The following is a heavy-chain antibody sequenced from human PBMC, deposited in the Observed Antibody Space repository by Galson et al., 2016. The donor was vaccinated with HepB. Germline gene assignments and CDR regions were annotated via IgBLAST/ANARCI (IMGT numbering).Heavy chain of an antibody. D-gene: IGHD1-26*01. Sequence: SLRLSCAASGFTFNNYGMTWVRQAPGKGLEVVSSISRRGDSRDYADSVKGRFTISRDNSKNTLSLEMNSLRVEDTAVYYCVQGSTEPAVWDKGTTVTVSS. CDR2: ISRRGDSR. CDR1: GFTFNNYG. J-gene: IGHJ6*04. V-gene: IGHV3-23*01. CDR3: VQGSTEPAV.